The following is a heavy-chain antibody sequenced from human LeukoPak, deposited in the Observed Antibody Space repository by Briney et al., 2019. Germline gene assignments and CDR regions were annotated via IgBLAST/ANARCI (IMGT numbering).Heavy chain of an antibody. CDR3: ARDRGGSCSAIAD. J-gene: IGHJ1*01. CDR1: GFPFSSYS. CDR2: ISSSSSTI. V-gene: IGHV3-48*04. D-gene: IGHD2-15*01. Sequence: GGSLRLSCAASGFPFSSYSMHWVRQAPGKGLEWVSFISSSSSTIYYADSVKGRFTISRDNAKNSLYLQMNSLRAEDTAVYYCARDRGGSCSAIADWGQGTLATLSS.